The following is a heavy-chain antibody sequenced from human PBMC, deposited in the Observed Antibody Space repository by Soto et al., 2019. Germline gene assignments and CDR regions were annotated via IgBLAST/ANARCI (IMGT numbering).Heavy chain of an antibody. Sequence: PSETLSLTCTVSGGSISSYYWSWIRRPAGKGLEWIGRIYTSGSTNYNPSLKSRVTMSVDTSKNQFSLKLSSVTAADTAVYYCARAISITRHYHPVKPIDYWGQGTLVTVSS. CDR1: GGSISSYY. D-gene: IGHD1-26*01. CDR3: ARAISITRHYHPVKPIDY. V-gene: IGHV4-4*07. CDR2: IYTSGST. J-gene: IGHJ4*02.